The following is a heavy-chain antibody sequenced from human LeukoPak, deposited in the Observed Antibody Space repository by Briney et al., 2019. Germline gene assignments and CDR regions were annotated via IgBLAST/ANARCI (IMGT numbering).Heavy chain of an antibody. V-gene: IGHV3-23*01. CDR1: GFTFSTYA. D-gene: IGHD4-17*01. Sequence: GGSLRLSCAASGFTFSTYAMTWVRQAPGKGLEWVSSISGSGAGKFYAAPVKGRFTTSRDNSKNTLYVQMNSLRAEGTAVYYCAKAAYGDYAGAFDIWGQGTMVIVSS. J-gene: IGHJ3*02. CDR2: ISGSGAGK. CDR3: AKAAYGDYAGAFDI.